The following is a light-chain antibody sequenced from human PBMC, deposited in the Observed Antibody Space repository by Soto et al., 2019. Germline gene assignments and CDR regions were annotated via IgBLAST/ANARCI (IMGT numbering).Light chain of an antibody. CDR2: GAS. CDR1: QSVSSSY. V-gene: IGKV3-20*01. CDR3: QQYGSPPVT. J-gene: IGKJ2*01. Sequence: EIVLTQSPGTLSLSPGERATLSCRASQSVSSSYLAWYQQKPGQAPRVLIYGASSRATGIPDRFSGSGSGTDFTLTISRLEPEDFAVYYCQQYGSPPVTFGQGTKLEIK.